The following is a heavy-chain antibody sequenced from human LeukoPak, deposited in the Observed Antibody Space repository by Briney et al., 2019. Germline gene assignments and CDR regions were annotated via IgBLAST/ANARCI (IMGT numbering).Heavy chain of an antibody. D-gene: IGHD3-10*01. J-gene: IGHJ4*02. V-gene: IGHV3-23*01. Sequence: GGSLRLSCVASGFTFSNYAMSWVRQAPGKGLEWVSAISGSGESTYYADSVKGRFTISRDNSKNTLYLQMNTVRADDTAVYYCAKASYGSGSYYTSLAGWGQGTLVTVSS. CDR2: ISGSGEST. CDR3: AKASYGSGSYYTSLAG. CDR1: GFTFSNYA.